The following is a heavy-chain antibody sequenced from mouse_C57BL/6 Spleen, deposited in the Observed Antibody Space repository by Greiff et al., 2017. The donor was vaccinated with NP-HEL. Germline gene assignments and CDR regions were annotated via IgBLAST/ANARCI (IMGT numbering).Heavy chain of an antibody. CDR1: GYTFTSYW. J-gene: IGHJ2*01. CDR2: IHPNSGST. Sequence: QVHVKQPGAELVKPGASVKLSCKASGYTFTSYWMHWVKQRPGQGLEWIGMIHPNSGSTNYNEKFKSKATLTVDKSSSTAYMQLSSLTSGDSAVYYCARTITTADWGQGTTLTVSS. D-gene: IGHD1-2*01. CDR3: ARTITTAD. V-gene: IGHV1-64*01.